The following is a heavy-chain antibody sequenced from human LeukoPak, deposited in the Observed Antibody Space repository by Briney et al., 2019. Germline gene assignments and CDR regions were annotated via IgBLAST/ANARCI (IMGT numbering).Heavy chain of an antibody. CDR3: ATYPRIVVVPAAPIDY. V-gene: IGHV3-21*04. CDR2: ISSSSSYI. Sequence: GGSLRLSCAASGFTFSSYSMNWVRQAPGKGLEWVSSISSSSSYIYYADSVKGRFTISRDNSKNTLYLQMNSLRAEDTAVYYCATYPRIVVVPAAPIDYWGQGTLVTVSS. D-gene: IGHD2-2*01. J-gene: IGHJ4*02. CDR1: GFTFSSYS.